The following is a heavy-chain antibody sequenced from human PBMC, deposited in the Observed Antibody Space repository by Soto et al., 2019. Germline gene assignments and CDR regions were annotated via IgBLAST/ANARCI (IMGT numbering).Heavy chain of an antibody. D-gene: IGHD1-1*01. J-gene: IGHJ3*02. CDR3: ARVERGTVTTVVDAFDI. CDR1: GGFVSSGSYY. Sequence: ETLSLTCAVYGGFVSSGSYYWSWIRQPPGKGLEWIGEMSHSGGTHFNPSLKSRVTISVDTSKNQFSLNIYSVTAADTALYYCARVERGTVTTVVDAFDIWGPGTMVTVSS. CDR2: MSHSGGT. V-gene: IGHV4-61*01.